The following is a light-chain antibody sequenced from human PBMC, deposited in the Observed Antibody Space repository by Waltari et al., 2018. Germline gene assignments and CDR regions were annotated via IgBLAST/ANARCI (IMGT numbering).Light chain of an antibody. J-gene: IGKJ4*01. V-gene: IGKV4-1*01. CDR2: WAS. Sequence: IVMTQSPDSLGVSLGERATINCRSSQSLLSSSNNKNYLACYQQKPGQPPRLLMYWASLRESGVPERFSGSGSATDFTLTISSLQAEDVAVYYCQQYYTSPLTFGGGTKVEIK. CDR3: QQYYTSPLT. CDR1: QSLLSSSNNKNY.